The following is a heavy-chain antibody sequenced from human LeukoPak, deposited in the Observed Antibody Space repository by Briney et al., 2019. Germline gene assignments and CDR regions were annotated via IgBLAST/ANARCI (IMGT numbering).Heavy chain of an antibody. D-gene: IGHD2/OR15-2a*01. CDR3: AREGNGLLSNDFDY. Sequence: ASVKVSCKASGYTFTGYYMHWVRQAPGQGLEWMGYIGPHSSATSSPQEFQGRVTMTRDTSMSTAYMELTRLTSDDTAVYYCAREGNGLLSNDFDYWGQGTLVTVSS. CDR1: GYTFTGYY. V-gene: IGHV1-2*02. J-gene: IGHJ4*02. CDR2: IGPHSSAT.